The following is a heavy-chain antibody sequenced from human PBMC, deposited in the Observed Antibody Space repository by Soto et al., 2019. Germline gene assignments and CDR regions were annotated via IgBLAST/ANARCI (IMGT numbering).Heavy chain of an antibody. CDR3: ARDKCSGGRCYDFDY. CDR1: GGTFSSYA. V-gene: IGHV1-69*13. Sequence: PVKVSCKASGGTFSSYAISWVRQAPGQGLEWMGGIIPIFGTANYAQKFQGRVTITADESTSTAYMELSSLRSEDTAVYYCARDKCSGGRCYDFDYWGQGTLVTVSS. CDR2: IIPIFGTA. D-gene: IGHD2-15*01. J-gene: IGHJ4*02.